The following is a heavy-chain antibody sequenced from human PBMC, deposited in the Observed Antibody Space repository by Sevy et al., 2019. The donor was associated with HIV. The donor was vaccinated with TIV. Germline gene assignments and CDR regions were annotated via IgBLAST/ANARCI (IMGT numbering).Heavy chain of an antibody. Sequence: GGSLRLSCAASGFTFSSYGMHWVRQAPGKGLEWVAFIRYDGSNKYYADSVKGRFSISRDNSKNTLYLQMNSLRAEDTAVYYCAKDKEAGNYFDYWGQGTLVTVSS. CDR2: IRYDGSNK. J-gene: IGHJ4*02. V-gene: IGHV3-30*02. CDR1: GFTFSSYG. CDR3: AKDKEAGNYFDY. D-gene: IGHD6-19*01.